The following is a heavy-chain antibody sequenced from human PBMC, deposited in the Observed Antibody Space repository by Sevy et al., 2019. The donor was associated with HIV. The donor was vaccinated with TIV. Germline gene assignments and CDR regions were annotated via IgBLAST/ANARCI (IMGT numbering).Heavy chain of an antibody. J-gene: IGHJ4*02. CDR1: GFTFDDYA. V-gene: IGHV3-49*03. CDR3: TRGLATADTPEYYFDY. Sequence: GGSLRLSCTTSGFTFDDYAMNWFRQPPGKGLEWVAFITRNSYEAYGGTTDYAASVKGRFIISRDDSKSIAYLQMNSLKTEHTAVYYCTRGLATADTPEYYFDYWGQGILVTVSS. CDR2: ITRNSYEAYGGTT. D-gene: IGHD5-12*01.